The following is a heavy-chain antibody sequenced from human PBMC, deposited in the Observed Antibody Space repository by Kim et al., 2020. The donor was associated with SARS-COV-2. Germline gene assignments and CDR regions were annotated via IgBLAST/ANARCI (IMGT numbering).Heavy chain of an antibody. D-gene: IGHD1-1*01. CDR3: ACDWNAAVDY. J-gene: IGHJ4*02. V-gene: IGHV3-7*03. Sequence: KYYVDSVKGQFTISRDNGENSLDLQMNSLKAEDTAVYYWACDWNAAVDYWGQGTLVTVSS. CDR2: K.